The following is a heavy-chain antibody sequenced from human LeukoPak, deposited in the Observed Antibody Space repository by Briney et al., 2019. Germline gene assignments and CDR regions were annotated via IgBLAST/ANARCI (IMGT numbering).Heavy chain of an antibody. D-gene: IGHD3/OR15-3a*01. Sequence: GGSLRHSCAASGFTFNNYGMHWVRQAPGKGLEWVAVISYDGSNKYYADSVKGRFTISRDNSKNTLYLQMNSLRAEDTAFYYCARDSGFSGTQRGEYWGQGTLVTVSS. CDR2: ISYDGSNK. CDR3: ARDSGFSGTQRGEY. V-gene: IGHV3-30*03. CDR1: GFTFNNYG. J-gene: IGHJ4*02.